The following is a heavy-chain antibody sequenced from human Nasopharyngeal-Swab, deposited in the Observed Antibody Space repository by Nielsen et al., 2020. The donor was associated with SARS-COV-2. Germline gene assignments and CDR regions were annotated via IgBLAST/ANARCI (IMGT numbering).Heavy chain of an antibody. V-gene: IGHV1-69*13. CDR1: GGTFSSYA. CDR2: IIPMFGTP. Sequence: SVKVSCKASGGTFSSYAISWVRQAPGQGLEWMGGIIPMFGTPSYARKFQGRVTITADESTSTAYMELSSLRSEDTAVYYCARDQTGTGYYYYYMDVRGKGTTVTVSS. CDR3: ARDQTGTGYYYYYMDV. J-gene: IGHJ6*03. D-gene: IGHD1-1*01.